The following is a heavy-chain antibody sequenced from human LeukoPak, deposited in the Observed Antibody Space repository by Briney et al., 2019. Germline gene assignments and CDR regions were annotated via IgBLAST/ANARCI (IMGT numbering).Heavy chain of an antibody. V-gene: IGHV1-69*05. J-gene: IGHJ5*02. Sequence: ASVKVSCKASEGTFSSYAISWVRQAPGQGLEWMGGIIPIFGTANYAQKFQGRVTITTDESTSTAYMELSSLRSEDTAVYYCARGRDGYNPYNWFDPWGQGTLVTVSS. D-gene: IGHD5-24*01. CDR2: IIPIFGTA. CDR1: EGTFSSYA. CDR3: ARGRDGYNPYNWFDP.